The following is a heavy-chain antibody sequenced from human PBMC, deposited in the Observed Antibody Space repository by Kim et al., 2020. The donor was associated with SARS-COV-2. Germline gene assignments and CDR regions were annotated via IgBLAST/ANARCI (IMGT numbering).Heavy chain of an antibody. V-gene: IGHV4-59*01. CDR2: T. D-gene: IGHD1-26*01. CDR3: ARAHSGSYNDY. J-gene: IGHJ4*02. Sequence: TNHNPSLKGRVTISMDTSKSQFSLRLTSVTAADTALYYCARAHSGSYNDYWGRGTLVTVSS.